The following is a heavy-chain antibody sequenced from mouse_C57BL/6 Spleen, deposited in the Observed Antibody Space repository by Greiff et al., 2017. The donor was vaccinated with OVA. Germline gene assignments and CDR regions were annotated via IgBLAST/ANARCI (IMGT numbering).Heavy chain of an antibody. CDR3: ARRSIYYDYYYAMDY. V-gene: IGHV1-64*01. D-gene: IGHD2-4*01. J-gene: IGHJ4*01. CDR2: IHPNSGST. CDR1: GYTFTSYW. Sequence: QVQLQQPGAELVKPGASVKLSCKASGYTFTSYWMHWVKQRPGQGLEWIGMIHPNSGSTNYNEKFKSKATLTVDKSSSTAYMQLSSLTSEDSAVYYCARRSIYYDYYYAMDYWGQGTSVTVSS.